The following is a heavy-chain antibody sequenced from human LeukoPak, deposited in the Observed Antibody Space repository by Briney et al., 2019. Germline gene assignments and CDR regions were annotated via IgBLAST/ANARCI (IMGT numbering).Heavy chain of an antibody. CDR2: IYTSGST. D-gene: IGHD6-19*01. V-gene: IGHV4-4*07. CDR3: ARGRIAVAARDYYFDY. J-gene: IGHJ4*02. Sequence: SETLSLTCTVSGGSISSYYWSWIRQPAGKGLEWIGRIYTSGSTNYNPSLKSRVTMSVDTSKNQFSLKLSSVTAADTVVYYCARGRIAVAARDYYFDYWGQGTLVTVSS. CDR1: GGSISSYY.